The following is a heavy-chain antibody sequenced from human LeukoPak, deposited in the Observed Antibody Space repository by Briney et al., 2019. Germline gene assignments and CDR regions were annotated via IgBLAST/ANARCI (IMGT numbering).Heavy chain of an antibody. Sequence: AGGSLRLSCAASGFTFSSYAMSWLRQAPGKGLEWVSAIRGSGGSTYYADSVKGRLTISRDNSKNTLYVQNNSLRDEDTAVYYCANWPDAFDIWGQGTMVTVSS. V-gene: IGHV3-23*01. J-gene: IGHJ3*02. CDR2: IRGSGGST. CDR3: ANWPDAFDI. CDR1: GFTFSSYA.